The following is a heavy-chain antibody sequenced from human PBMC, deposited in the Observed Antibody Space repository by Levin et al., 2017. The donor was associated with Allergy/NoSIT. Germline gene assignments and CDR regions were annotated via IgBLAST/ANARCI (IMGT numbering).Heavy chain of an antibody. CDR1: GFTFSSYA. CDR3: ARGSGIEVTPFDY. J-gene: IGHJ4*02. CDR2: ISYDGSNK. V-gene: IGHV3-30-3*01. Sequence: GGSLRLSCAASGFTFSSYAMHWVRQAPGKGLEWVAVISYDGSNKYYADSVKGRFTISRDNSKNTLYLQMNSLRAEDTAVYYCARGSGIEVTPFDYWGQGTLVTVSS. D-gene: IGHD2-21*02.